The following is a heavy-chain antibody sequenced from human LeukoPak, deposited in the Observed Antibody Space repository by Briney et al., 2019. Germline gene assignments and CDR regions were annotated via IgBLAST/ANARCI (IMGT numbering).Heavy chain of an antibody. V-gene: IGHV4-59*08. CDR2: IHYSGST. CDR1: GGSISSYY. D-gene: IGHD2-2*01. CDR3: ARGSEYQLPFYGMDV. Sequence: SETLSLTCTVSGGSISSYYWSWIRQPPGRRLEWIGYIHYSGSTNYNPSLMSRVTISVDTSKNQFSLKLSSVTAADTAVYYCARGSEYQLPFYGMDVWGQGTTVTVS. J-gene: IGHJ6*02.